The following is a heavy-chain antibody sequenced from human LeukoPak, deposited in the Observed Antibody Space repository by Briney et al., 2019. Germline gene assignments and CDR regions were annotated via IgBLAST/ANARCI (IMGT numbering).Heavy chain of an antibody. D-gene: IGHD3-16*01. CDR3: AREEHVGANFDY. CDR2: IYTAGST. CDR1: GGSISSYY. J-gene: IGHJ4*02. Sequence: SETLSLTCTVSGGSISSYYWTWIRQPAGKGLEWIGRIYTAGSTNFNPSLKSRVTMSVDMSKSQFSLKLSSVTAADTAVYYCAREEHVGANFDYWGQGTLVTVSS. V-gene: IGHV4-4*07.